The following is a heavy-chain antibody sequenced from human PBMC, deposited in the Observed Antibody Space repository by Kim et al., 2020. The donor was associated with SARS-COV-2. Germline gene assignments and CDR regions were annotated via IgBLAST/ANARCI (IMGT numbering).Heavy chain of an antibody. Sequence: SETLSLTCAVYGGSFSGYYWCWIRHRPGKGQEWIGKINHSGSTNYNPYLNIRVTISVDTSKNQFPLKLSSVTAADTAVYYCARVKGSITMVRGVKYDWFDPWGQGTLVTVSS. CDR3: ARVKGSITMVRGVKYDWFDP. D-gene: IGHD3-10*01. CDR2: INHSGST. J-gene: IGHJ5*02. CDR1: GGSFSGYY. V-gene: IGHV4-34*01.